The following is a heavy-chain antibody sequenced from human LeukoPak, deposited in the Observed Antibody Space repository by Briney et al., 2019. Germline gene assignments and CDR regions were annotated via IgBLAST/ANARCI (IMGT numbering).Heavy chain of an antibody. D-gene: IGHD4-17*01. CDR3: AGLALEMATVTPSFDY. J-gene: IGHJ4*02. Sequence: GESLKISCKASGYIYTTYWIGWVRQMPGKGPEWMGIIYPGDSDTRYSPSFQGQVTISADKSISTAYLQWSSLKASDTAMYYCAGLALEMATVTPSFDYWGQGTLVTVSS. CDR1: GYIYTTYW. V-gene: IGHV5-51*01. CDR2: IYPGDSDT.